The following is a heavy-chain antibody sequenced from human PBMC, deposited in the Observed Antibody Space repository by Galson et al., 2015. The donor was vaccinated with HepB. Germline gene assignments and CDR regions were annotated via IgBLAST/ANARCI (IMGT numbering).Heavy chain of an antibody. D-gene: IGHD3-3*01. CDR1: GYTFTDYV. CDR3: ARSPLRFLDWLPYYDYYYMDV. V-gene: IGHV7-4-1*02. CDR2: MNTNTGKS. J-gene: IGHJ6*03. Sequence: SVKVSCKASGYTFTDYVVNWVRQAPGQGLEWMGWMNTNTGKSTYAPGSAGRFVFSLDTSVTTAYLQISSLETDDTAVYYCARSPLRFLDWLPYYDYYYMDVWGEGTTVTVSS.